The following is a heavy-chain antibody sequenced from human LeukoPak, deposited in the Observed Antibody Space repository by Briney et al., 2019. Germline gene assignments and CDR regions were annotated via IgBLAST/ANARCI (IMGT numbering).Heavy chain of an antibody. D-gene: IGHD1-26*01. CDR3: ARLELPNTLDY. CDR1: GASISSGSHH. CDR2: IYYSRTT. V-gene: IGHV4-39*01. J-gene: IGHJ4*02. Sequence: SETLSLTCTVSGASISSGSHHWGWFRQSPGKGLEWIGSIYYSRTTYYNPSLKSRVTISVDTSKNQFSLKLSSVTAADTAVYYCARLELPNTLDYWGQGTLVTVSS.